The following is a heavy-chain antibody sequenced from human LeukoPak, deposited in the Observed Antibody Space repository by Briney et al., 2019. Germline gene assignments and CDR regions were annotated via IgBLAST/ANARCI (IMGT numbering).Heavy chain of an antibody. Sequence: PSETLSLTCTVSGGSISSYYWSWIRQPPGKGLEWIGYIYYSGSTNYNPSLKSRVTISVDTSKNQFSLTLSSVTAADTAVYYCARGVYVLGFAFDIWGQGTMVTVSS. CDR3: ARGVYVLGFAFDI. V-gene: IGHV4-59*08. CDR1: GGSISSYY. D-gene: IGHD2-8*01. J-gene: IGHJ3*02. CDR2: IYYSGST.